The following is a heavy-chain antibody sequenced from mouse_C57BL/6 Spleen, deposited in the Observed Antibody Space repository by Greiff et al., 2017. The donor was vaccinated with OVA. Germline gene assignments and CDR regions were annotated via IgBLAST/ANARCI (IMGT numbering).Heavy chain of an antibody. V-gene: IGHV6-6*01. D-gene: IGHD1-1*01. CDR1: GFTFSDAW. Sequence: EVQLVESGGGLVQPGGSMKLSCAASGFTFSDAWMDWVRQSPEKGLEWVAEIRNKANNHATYYAESVKGRFTISRDDSKSSVYLQMNSLRAEDTGIYYCTREGSSLYFDYWGQGTTLTVSS. J-gene: IGHJ2*01. CDR2: IRNKANNHAT. CDR3: TREGSSLYFDY.